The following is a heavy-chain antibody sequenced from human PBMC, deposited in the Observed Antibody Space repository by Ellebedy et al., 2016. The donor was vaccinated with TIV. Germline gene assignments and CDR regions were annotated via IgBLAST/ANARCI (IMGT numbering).Heavy chain of an antibody. Sequence: GGSLRLXXAASGFTFSSYGMHWVRQAPGKGLEWVAVIWYDGSNKYYADSVKGRFTISRDNSKNTLYLQMNSLRAEDTAVYYCARAYYYYYGMDVWGQGTTVTVSS. J-gene: IGHJ6*02. V-gene: IGHV3-33*01. CDR1: GFTFSSYG. CDR3: ARAYYYYYGMDV. CDR2: IWYDGSNK.